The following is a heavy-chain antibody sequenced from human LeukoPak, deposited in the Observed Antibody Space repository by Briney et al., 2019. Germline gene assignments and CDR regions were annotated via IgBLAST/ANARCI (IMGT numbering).Heavy chain of an antibody. CDR1: GGSISSSSYY. J-gene: IGHJ4*02. CDR2: IYYSGST. Sequence: SETLSLTCTVSGGSISSSSYYWGWIRQPPGKGLEWIGSIYYSGSTYYNPSLKSRVTISVDTSKNQFSLKLSSVTAADTAVYYCALGIAVAFDYWGQGTLVTVSS. CDR3: ALGIAVAFDY. D-gene: IGHD1-26*01. V-gene: IGHV4-39*01.